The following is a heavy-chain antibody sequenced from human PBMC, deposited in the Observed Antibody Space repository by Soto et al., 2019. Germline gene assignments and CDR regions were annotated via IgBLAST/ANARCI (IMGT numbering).Heavy chain of an antibody. CDR3: ARKSSDDLDY. CDR1: GFTFSFYD. CDR2: ISSGGGTV. J-gene: IGHJ4*02. V-gene: IGHV3-48*03. D-gene: IGHD1-1*01. Sequence: GGSLRLSCAASGFTFSFYDVNWVRQAPGKGLEWVSYISSGGGTVYYADSVKGRFTISRDNAKNSLYLQMNSLRAEDTAVYYCARKSSDDLDYWGQGTLVTVSS.